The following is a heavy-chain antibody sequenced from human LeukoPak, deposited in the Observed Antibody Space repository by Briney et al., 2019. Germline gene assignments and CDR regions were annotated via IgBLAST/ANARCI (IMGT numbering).Heavy chain of an antibody. CDR2: IHYSGNT. J-gene: IGHJ4*02. D-gene: IGHD2-8*02. CDR1: GGSVSSYY. Sequence: SETLSLTCTVSGGSVSSYYWSWIRQPPGKGLEWIGHIHYSGNTNYNPSPQSRVTISIDTSENQFSLKLRSVTAADTAVYYCARTYCSGGICYFDYWGQGTLVTVSS. CDR3: ARTYCSGGICYFDY. V-gene: IGHV4-59*02.